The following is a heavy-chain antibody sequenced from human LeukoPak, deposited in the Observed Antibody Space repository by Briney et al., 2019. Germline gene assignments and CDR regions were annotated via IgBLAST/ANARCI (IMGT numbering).Heavy chain of an antibody. J-gene: IGHJ4*02. CDR1: GFTFSSYA. CDR2: ISYDGSNK. CDR3: ASLLRFYTV. V-gene: IGHV3-30-3*01. Sequence: GGSLRLSCAASGFTFSSYAMHWVRQAPGKGLEWVAVISYDGSNKYYADSVKGRFTISRDNAKNPLYLQMNSLRAEDTAVYYCASLLRFYTVWGQGTLVTVSS. D-gene: IGHD3-3*01.